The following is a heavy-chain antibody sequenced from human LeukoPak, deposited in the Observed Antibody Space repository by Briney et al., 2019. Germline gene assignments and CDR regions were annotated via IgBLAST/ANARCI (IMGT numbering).Heavy chain of an antibody. D-gene: IGHD6-6*01. V-gene: IGHV4-4*07. Sequence: SETLSLTCTVSGGSISSYYWSWVQQPAGKGLEWIGRIYTSGSNNYNPSLKSRVTMSVDTSKNQFSLKLSSVTAADTAMYYCARDNEVAARSFDYWGQGTLVTVSS. J-gene: IGHJ4*02. CDR2: IYTSGSN. CDR1: GGSISSYY. CDR3: ARDNEVAARSFDY.